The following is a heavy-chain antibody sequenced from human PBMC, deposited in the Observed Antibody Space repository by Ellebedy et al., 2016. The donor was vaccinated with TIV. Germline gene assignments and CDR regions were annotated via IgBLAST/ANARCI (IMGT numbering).Heavy chain of an antibody. CDR1: GFTFSDFS. Sequence: GESLKISCAASGFTFSDFSMNWVRQAPGKGLEWVSYIRSSRSTIYYANSVKGRFTISRDNAKNSLFLQMNSLRAEDTAVYYCARGLKYSSGWYAPFDYWGQGTLVTVSS. D-gene: IGHD6-19*01. CDR2: IRSSRSTI. J-gene: IGHJ4*02. CDR3: ARGLKYSSGWYAPFDY. V-gene: IGHV3-48*01.